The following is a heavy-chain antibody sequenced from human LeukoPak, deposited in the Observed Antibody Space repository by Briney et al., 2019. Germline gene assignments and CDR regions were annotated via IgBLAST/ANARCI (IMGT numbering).Heavy chain of an antibody. V-gene: IGHV1-69*04. CDR2: IIPILGIA. CDR3: ARAGAAAGTRIDP. Sequence: SVKVSCKASGGTFSSYAISWVRQAPGQGLEWMGRIIPILGIANYAQKFQGRVTITADKSTSTAYMELSSLRSGDTAVYYCARAGAAAGTRIDPWGQGTLVTVSS. D-gene: IGHD6-13*01. CDR1: GGTFSSYA. J-gene: IGHJ5*02.